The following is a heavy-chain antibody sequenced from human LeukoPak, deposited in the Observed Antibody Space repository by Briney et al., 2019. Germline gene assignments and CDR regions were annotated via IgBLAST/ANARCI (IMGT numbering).Heavy chain of an antibody. CDR2: ITGDGSTT. D-gene: IGHD4-11*01. CDR1: GFTFSRSW. CDR3: ARDNDYKIDY. J-gene: IGHJ4*02. V-gene: IGHV3-74*01. Sequence: PGGSLRLSCAASGFTFSRSWMHWVRQAPGEGLVWVSRITGDGSTTIYADSVKGRFTISRDNAKNMVYLQLNGLRTEDTAVYYCARDNDYKIDYWGQGTLLTVSS.